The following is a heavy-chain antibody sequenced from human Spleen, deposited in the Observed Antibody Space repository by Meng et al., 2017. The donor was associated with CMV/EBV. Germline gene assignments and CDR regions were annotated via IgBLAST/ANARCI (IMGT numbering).Heavy chain of an antibody. V-gene: IGHV4-59*01. CDR2: IYYGGST. D-gene: IGHD6-6*01. CDR3: ARGVAARSGNFIPKSYFSGMDV. J-gene: IGHJ6*02. CDR1: GGSIRGNY. Sequence: LETLSLTCPVSGGSIRGNYWSWIRQPPGRGLEWIGYIYYGGSTNYNPSLKSRVTISADTSKNQFSLKLTSVTAADTAVYYCARGVAARSGNFIPKSYFSGMDVWGQGTTVTVSS.